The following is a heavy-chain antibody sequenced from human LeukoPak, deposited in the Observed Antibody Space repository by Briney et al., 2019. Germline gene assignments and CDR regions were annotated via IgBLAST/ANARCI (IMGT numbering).Heavy chain of an antibody. Sequence: GGSLRLSCAASRFTFSDYYMSWIRQAPGKGLEWVSYISRSGSTIYYADSVKGRFTISRDNAKNSLYLQMNSLRAEDTAVYYCARVNRYLVPRLFDYWAQGTLVTVSS. D-gene: IGHD3-9*01. CDR2: ISRSGSTI. V-gene: IGHV3-11*01. CDR1: RFTFSDYY. CDR3: ARVNRYLVPRLFDY. J-gene: IGHJ4*02.